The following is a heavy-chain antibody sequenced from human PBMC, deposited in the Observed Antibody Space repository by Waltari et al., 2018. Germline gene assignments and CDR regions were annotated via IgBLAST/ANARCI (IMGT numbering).Heavy chain of an antibody. Sequence: EVQLVESGGGLVQPGGSLRLSCAASGFTFSSYEMNWVRQAPGKGLEWVSYISSSGSTKYYADSVKGRFTISRDNAKNSLYLQMNSLRAEDTAVYYCARGLSGYCSGGSCYYWGQGTLVTVSS. D-gene: IGHD2-15*01. J-gene: IGHJ4*02. CDR2: ISSSGSTK. V-gene: IGHV3-48*03. CDR1: GFTFSSYE. CDR3: ARGLSGYCSGGSCYY.